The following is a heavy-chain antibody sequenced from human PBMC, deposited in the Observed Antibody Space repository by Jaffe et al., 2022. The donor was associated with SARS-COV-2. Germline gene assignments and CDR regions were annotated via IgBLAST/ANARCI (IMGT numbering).Heavy chain of an antibody. CDR2: ISGSGGST. J-gene: IGHJ4*02. CDR3: AKVGVEMATITASAFDY. Sequence: EVQLLESGGGLVQPGGSLRLSCAASGFTFSSYAMSWVRQAPGKGLEWVSAISGSGGSTYYADSVKGRFTISRDNSKNTLYLQMNSLRAEDTAVYYCAKVGVEMATITASAFDYWGQGTLVTVSS. CDR1: GFTFSSYA. D-gene: IGHD5-12*01. V-gene: IGHV3-23*01.